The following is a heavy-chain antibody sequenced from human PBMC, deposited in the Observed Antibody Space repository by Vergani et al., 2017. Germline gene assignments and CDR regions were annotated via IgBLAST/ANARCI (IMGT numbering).Heavy chain of an antibody. J-gene: IGHJ4*02. V-gene: IGHV3-30*04. Sequence: QVQMVESGGGVVQPGRSLRLSCAASGFTFSSYAMHWVRQAPGKGLEWVAVISVDGSNKYYADSLKGRLTISRDNSKNTLYLQMNSMRAEDTSVYYCARPGWVGITGTSNYFDYWGEGTLVTVSS. CDR3: ARPGWVGITGTSNYFDY. D-gene: IGHD1-7*01. CDR2: ISVDGSNK. CDR1: GFTFSSYA.